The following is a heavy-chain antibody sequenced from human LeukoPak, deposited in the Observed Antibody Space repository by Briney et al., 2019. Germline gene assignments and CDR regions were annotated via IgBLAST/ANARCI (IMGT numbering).Heavy chain of an antibody. Sequence: GSLRLSCAASGFTFSSYSMNRVRQAPGKGLGWVSSISSSSSYIYYADSVKGRFTISRANAKNSLYLQMNSLRAEDTAVYYCARTLLAAAGTVDYWGQGTLVTVSS. CDR1: GFTFSSYS. V-gene: IGHV3-21*01. D-gene: IGHD6-13*01. CDR3: ARTLLAAAGTVDY. CDR2: ISSSSSYI. J-gene: IGHJ4*02.